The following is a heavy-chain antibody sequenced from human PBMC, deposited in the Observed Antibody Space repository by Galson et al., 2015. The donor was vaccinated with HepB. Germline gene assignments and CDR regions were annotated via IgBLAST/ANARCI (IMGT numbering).Heavy chain of an antibody. CDR3: TRDGSGRSHPEAFDI. V-gene: IGHV3-49*03. CDR2: IRSKAYGGTT. J-gene: IGHJ3*02. D-gene: IGHD1-26*01. CDR1: GFTFGDYA. Sequence: SLRLSCAASGFTFGDYAMSWFRQAPGKGLEWVGFIRSKAYGGTTEYAASVKGRFTIARNDSKSIAYLQMNSLKTEDTAVYYCTRDGSGRSHPEAFDIWGQGTMVTVS.